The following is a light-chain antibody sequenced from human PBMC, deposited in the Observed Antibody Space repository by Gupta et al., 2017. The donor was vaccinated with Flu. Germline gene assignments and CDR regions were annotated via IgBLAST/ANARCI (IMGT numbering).Light chain of an antibody. V-gene: IGKV1-39*01. CDR1: QSIRNY. Sequence: DIQMTQSPPSLSASVGDRVTITCRASQSIRNYLNWYQQKPGKAPKVLIYAASSLQSGVPSRFSGSGSGTEFTLTISRLQPEESANYYCQQSDSLPYTFGQGTKVEIK. CDR2: AAS. CDR3: QQSDSLPYT. J-gene: IGKJ2*01.